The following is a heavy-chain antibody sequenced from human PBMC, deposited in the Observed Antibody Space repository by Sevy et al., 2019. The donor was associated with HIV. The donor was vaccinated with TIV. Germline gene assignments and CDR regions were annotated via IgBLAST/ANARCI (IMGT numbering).Heavy chain of an antibody. D-gene: IGHD6-13*01. CDR2: ISYDGSNK. CDR3: AKRTGSSWDENHEYYFDY. CDR1: GFTFSSYG. Sequence: GGSLRLSCAASGFTFSSYGMHWVRQAPGNGLEWVAVISYDGSNKYYADSVKGRFTISRDNSKNTLYLQMNSLRAEDTAVYYCAKRTGSSWDENHEYYFDYWGQGTLVTVSS. V-gene: IGHV3-30*18. J-gene: IGHJ4*02.